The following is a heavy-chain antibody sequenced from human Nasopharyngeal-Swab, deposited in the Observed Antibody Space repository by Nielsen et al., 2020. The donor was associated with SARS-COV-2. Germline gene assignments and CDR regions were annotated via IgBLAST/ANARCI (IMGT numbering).Heavy chain of an antibody. D-gene: IGHD3-22*01. J-gene: IGHJ5*02. CDR2: IVGSGDISGSGGTT. V-gene: IGHV3-23*01. Sequence: GESLKISCVASGYSFRTYGMSWVRQAPGKGLEWVAAIVGSGDISGSGGTTYYTDSVKGRFTISRDNSKNTLYLQMNSLRAEDTAVYYCVPTFYFDSSDYPPAESWGQGTLVTVSS. CDR1: GYSFRTYG. CDR3: VPTFYFDSSDYPPAES.